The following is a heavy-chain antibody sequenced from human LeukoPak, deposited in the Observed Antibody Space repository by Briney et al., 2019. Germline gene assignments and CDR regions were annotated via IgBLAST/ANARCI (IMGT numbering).Heavy chain of an antibody. Sequence: GGPLRLSCAASGFTFSSYGMHWVRQAPGKGLEWVAVIWYDGSNKYYADSVKGRFTISRDNSKNTLYLQMNSLRAEDTAVYYCAKAPHTLAYCGGDCYSYFDYWGQGTLVTVSS. D-gene: IGHD2-21*02. J-gene: IGHJ4*02. CDR2: IWYDGSNK. V-gene: IGHV3-33*06. CDR3: AKAPHTLAYCGGDCYSYFDY. CDR1: GFTFSSYG.